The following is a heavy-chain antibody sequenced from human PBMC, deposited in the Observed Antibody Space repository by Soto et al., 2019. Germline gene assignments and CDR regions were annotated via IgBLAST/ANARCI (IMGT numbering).Heavy chain of an antibody. D-gene: IGHD3-3*02. V-gene: IGHV3-33*01. CDR3: ATVWFHFFFFQAEDGIRDTVPVSAFLLNRSSDL. CDR2: IWFDGSDK. Sequence: PGKGLEWVARIWFDGSDKEYADSVKGRFTTSIDNSENTLYLQMNSLIAEDTAVYYCATVWFHFFFFQAEDGIRDTVPVSAFLLNRSSDL. J-gene: IGHJ2*01.